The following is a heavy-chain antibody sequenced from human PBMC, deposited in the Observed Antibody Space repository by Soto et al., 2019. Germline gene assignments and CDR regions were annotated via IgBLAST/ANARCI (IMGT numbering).Heavy chain of an antibody. J-gene: IGHJ6*02. V-gene: IGHV3-21*01. Sequence: GGSLRLSCAASGSTFSSYSMNWVRQAPGKGLEWVSSISSSSSYIYYAGSVKGRFTISRDNAKNSLYLQMNSLRAEDTAVYYCAREGLAVAGTFYYYGMDVWGQGTTVTVSS. CDR2: ISSSSSYI. CDR1: GSTFSSYS. D-gene: IGHD6-19*01. CDR3: AREGLAVAGTFYYYGMDV.